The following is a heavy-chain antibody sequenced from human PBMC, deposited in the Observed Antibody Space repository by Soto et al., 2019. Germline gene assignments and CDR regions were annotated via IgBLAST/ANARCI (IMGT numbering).Heavy chain of an antibody. J-gene: IGHJ4*02. V-gene: IGHV2-26*01. CDR2: IFSNDEK. CDR1: GFSLSNARMG. CDR3: ARMLDYGDHAVDY. Sequence: QVTLKESGPVLVKPTETLTLTCTVSGFSLSNARMGVSWIRQPPGKALEWLAHIFSNDEKSYSTSLKSRLTXSXDXXKSQGVLTMTNMDPVDTATYYCARMLDYGDHAVDYWGQGTLVTVSS. D-gene: IGHD4-17*01.